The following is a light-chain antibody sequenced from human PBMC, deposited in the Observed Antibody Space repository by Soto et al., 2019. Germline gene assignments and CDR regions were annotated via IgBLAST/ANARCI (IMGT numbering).Light chain of an antibody. J-gene: IGLJ2*01. CDR2: LNSDGSH. CDR1: SGHSSYA. CDR3: QTWGTGIQV. V-gene: IGLV4-69*01. Sequence: QPVLTQSPSASASLGASVKLTCTLSSGHSSYAIAWHQQQPEKGPRYLMKLNSDGSHNKGDGIPDRFSGSSSGAARYLTISRLQSEDEDDYYCQTWGTGIQVFGGGTKLTVL.